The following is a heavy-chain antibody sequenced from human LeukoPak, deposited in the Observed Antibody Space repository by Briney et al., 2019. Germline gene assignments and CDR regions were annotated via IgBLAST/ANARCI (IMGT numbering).Heavy chain of an antibody. D-gene: IGHD2-8*01. J-gene: IGHJ4*02. CDR1: SGSISSSSYY. CDR2: IYHSGST. Sequence: SETLSLTCTVSSGSISSSSYYWGWIRPPPGKGLEWIASIYHSGSTWYNPSLKSRVTISVDTSRNQFSLKLSSVTAADTAVYYCARDHACSNGVCSYFDSWGQGTLVTVSS. V-gene: IGHV4-39*07. CDR3: ARDHACSNGVCSYFDS.